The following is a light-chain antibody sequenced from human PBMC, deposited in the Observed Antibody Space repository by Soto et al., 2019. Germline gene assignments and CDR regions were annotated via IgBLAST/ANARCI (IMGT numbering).Light chain of an antibody. Sequence: DIQMTQSPSSLSASVGDRVTISCRATQTITRSLNWYQQKPGKAPNLLIFAASSLESGVPSRFSGSGSGTEFTLTISSLQPEDFATYYCQQSYTSPHTFGPGTKVDIK. CDR2: AAS. J-gene: IGKJ2*01. V-gene: IGKV1-39*01. CDR3: QQSYTSPHT. CDR1: QTITRS.